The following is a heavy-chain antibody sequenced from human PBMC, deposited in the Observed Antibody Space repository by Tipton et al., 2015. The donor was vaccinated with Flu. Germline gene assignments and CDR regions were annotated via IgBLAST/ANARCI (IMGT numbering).Heavy chain of an antibody. CDR2: IIPIFGPA. Sequence: QSGAEVKKPGSSVKVSCKASGGTFSSYAISWVRQAPGQGLEWMGGIIPIFGPANYAQKFQGRVTITGDESTSTAYMDLSSLRSEVTAVYYCRSRDSSYGGCLFPPWYFNPWGSGTLVSVSS. CDR3: RSRDSSYGGCLFPPWYFNP. J-gene: IGHJ2*01. D-gene: IGHD4-23*01. V-gene: IGHV1-69*01. CDR1: GGTFSSYA.